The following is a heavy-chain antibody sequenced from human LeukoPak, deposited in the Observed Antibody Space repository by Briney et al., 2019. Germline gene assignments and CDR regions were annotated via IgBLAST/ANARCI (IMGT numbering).Heavy chain of an antibody. Sequence: GGSLRLSCAASGFTFSDYWMTWVRQAPGKGLEWVANIKQDGSDKYYLDAVKGRFTISKDNTKNSLYLQMNSLRAGDMAVYYCARVRYYGSRSLMFEYWGQGTPVSVSS. CDR2: IKQDGSDK. V-gene: IGHV3-7*03. CDR1: GFTFSDYW. D-gene: IGHD3-10*01. J-gene: IGHJ4*02. CDR3: ARVRYYGSRSLMFEY.